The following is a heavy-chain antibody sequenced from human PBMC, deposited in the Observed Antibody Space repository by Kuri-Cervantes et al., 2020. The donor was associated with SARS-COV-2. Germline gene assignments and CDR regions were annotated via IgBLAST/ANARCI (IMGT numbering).Heavy chain of an antibody. D-gene: IGHD3-16*01. V-gene: IGHV3-30*18. CDR3: AKDHVQTTSGPHGY. CDR2: ISSDGKNK. Sequence: GGSLRLSCVASGFNFSTTDMHWVRQAPGKGLEWVTFISSDGKNKKCMASGKGRFTISRDNSQNTLHLQMKSLRDEDTAVYYCAKDHVQTTSGPHGYWGQGTLVTVSS. J-gene: IGHJ4*02. CDR1: GFNFSTTD.